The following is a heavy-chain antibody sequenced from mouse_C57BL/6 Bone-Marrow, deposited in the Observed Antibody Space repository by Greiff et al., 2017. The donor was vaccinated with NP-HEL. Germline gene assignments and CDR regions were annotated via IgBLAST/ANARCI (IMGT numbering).Heavy chain of an antibody. J-gene: IGHJ2*01. CDR3: ARAGGYYDYVHFDY. D-gene: IGHD2-4*01. Sequence: QVQLKQPGAELVKPGASVKLSCKASGYTFTSYWMHWVKQRPGQGLEWIGMIHPNSGSTNYNEKFKSKATLTVDKSSSTAYMQLSSLTSEDSAVYYCARAGGYYDYVHFDYWGQGTTLTVSS. V-gene: IGHV1-64*01. CDR1: GYTFTSYW. CDR2: IHPNSGST.